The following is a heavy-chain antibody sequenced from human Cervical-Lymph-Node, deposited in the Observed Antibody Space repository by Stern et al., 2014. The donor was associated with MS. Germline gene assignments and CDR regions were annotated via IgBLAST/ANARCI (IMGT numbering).Heavy chain of an antibody. CDR1: GFTFRSFA. Sequence: EVQLVESGGGLAQPGGSLRLSCAASGFTFRSFAMSWVRQAPGKGLEWISAMSGGGDRTYYADSVKGRFTISRDNSENTLYLQMNSLRADDTAVYYCAKTFYDVWSGYFRWFDYWGQGTLVTVSS. V-gene: IGHV3-23*04. D-gene: IGHD3-3*01. J-gene: IGHJ4*02. CDR2: MSGGGDRT. CDR3: AKTFYDVWSGYFRWFDY.